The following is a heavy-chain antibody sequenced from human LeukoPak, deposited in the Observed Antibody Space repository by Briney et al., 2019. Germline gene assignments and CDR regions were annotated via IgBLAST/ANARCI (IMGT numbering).Heavy chain of an antibody. CDR3: AKGLTMIVVVKSAFDI. Sequence: PGGSLRLSCAASGFTFSSYAMSWVRQAPGKGLEWVSAISGSGGSTYYADSVKGRFTISRDNSKNTLYLQMNSLRAEDTAVYYCAKGLTMIVVVKSAFDIWGQGTMVTVSS. D-gene: IGHD3-22*01. J-gene: IGHJ3*02. CDR2: ISGSGGST. CDR1: GFTFSSYA. V-gene: IGHV3-23*01.